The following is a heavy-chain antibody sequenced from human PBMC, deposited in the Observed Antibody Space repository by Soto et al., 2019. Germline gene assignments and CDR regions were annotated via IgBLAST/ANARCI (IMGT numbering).Heavy chain of an antibody. V-gene: IGHV3-23*05. D-gene: IGHD1-1*01. CDR1: GFNFSYNA. J-gene: IGHJ3*02. CDR3: AKGGPTIADAFNI. CDR2: ITSSGSST. Sequence: GGSLRLSCVASGFNFSYNAMSWVRQAPGKGLEWVSTITSSGSSTFYADSVKGRFTVSRDNSKNTLYLQMNSLRAEDTALYYCAKGGPTIADAFNIWGPGTMVTVSS.